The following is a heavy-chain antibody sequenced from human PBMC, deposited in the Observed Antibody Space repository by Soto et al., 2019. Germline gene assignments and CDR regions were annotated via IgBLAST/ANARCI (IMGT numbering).Heavy chain of an antibody. CDR1: GYTFITYG. D-gene: IGHD2-15*01. V-gene: IGHV1-18*01. J-gene: IGHJ5*02. CDR3: AGGEGWFAP. CDR2: ISVHNGNT. Sequence: QVQLVQSGAEVKKPGASLKVSCKASGYTFITYGITWVRQAAGQRLEWMGWISVHNGNTNYAHNFQGRVIKTTDTSTSTAYIELMSVRSNDTAIYYCAGGEGWFAPWGQGTLVIVSS.